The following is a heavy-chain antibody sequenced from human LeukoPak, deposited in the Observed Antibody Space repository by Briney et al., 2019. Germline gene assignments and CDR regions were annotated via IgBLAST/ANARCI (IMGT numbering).Heavy chain of an antibody. D-gene: IGHD1-26*01. Sequence: SETLSLTCSVSDGSINSYYWNWIRRPPGKGLEWIGYIYYNGNTNYSPSLKSRVTMSVDTSKNLFSLKVSSVTAADTAVYYCARGRSNYYGMDVWGQGTTVIVSS. CDR3: ARGRSNYYGMDV. J-gene: IGHJ6*02. CDR1: DGSINSYY. V-gene: IGHV4-59*01. CDR2: IYYNGNT.